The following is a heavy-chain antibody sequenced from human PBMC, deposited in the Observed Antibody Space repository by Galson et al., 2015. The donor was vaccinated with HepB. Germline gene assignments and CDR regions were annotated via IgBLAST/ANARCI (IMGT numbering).Heavy chain of an antibody. CDR3: ARAPPPYCSSTSCYSRAGYWYFDL. D-gene: IGHD2-2*02. CDR2: IGTAGDT. Sequence: SLRLSCAASGFTFSSYDMHWVRQATGKGLEWVSAIGTAGDTYYPGSVKGRFTISRENAKNSLYLQMNSLRAGDTAVYYCARAPPPYCSSTSCYSRAGYWYFDLWGRGTLVTVSS. CDR1: GFTFSSYD. V-gene: IGHV3-13*01. J-gene: IGHJ2*01.